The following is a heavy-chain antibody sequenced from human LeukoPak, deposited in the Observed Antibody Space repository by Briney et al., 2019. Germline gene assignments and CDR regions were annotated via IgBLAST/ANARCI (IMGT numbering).Heavy chain of an antibody. V-gene: IGHV2-70*04. CDR2: IDWDDDK. D-gene: IGHD3-16*02. Sequence: SGPALVKPTQTLTLTCTFSGFSLSTSGMRVSWIRQPPGKALEWLARIDWDDDKFYSTSLKTRLTIPKDTSKNQVVLTMTNMDPVDTATYYCARMVISSYYFDYWGQGTLVTVSS. J-gene: IGHJ4*02. CDR3: ARMVISSYYFDY. CDR1: GFSLSTSGMR.